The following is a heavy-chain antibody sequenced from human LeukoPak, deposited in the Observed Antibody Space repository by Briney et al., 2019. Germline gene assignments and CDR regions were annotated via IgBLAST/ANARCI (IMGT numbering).Heavy chain of an antibody. V-gene: IGHV3-66*02. J-gene: IGHJ4*02. CDR2: IYSGGTT. CDR3: ARGHDYGGNSRSFDY. CDR1: AFSVSGKY. Sequence: GGSLRLSCAASAFSVSGKYMSWVRQAPGKGLEWVSVIYSGGTTHYADSVKGRFTISRDNSKNTLYLQMNSLRAEDTAVYYCARGHDYGGNSRSFDYWGQGTLVTVSS. D-gene: IGHD4-23*01.